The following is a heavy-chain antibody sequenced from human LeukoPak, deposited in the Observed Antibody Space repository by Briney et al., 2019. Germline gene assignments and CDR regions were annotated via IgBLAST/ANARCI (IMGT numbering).Heavy chain of an antibody. J-gene: IGHJ4*02. D-gene: IGHD6-13*01. V-gene: IGHV4-39*01. Sequence: SETLSLTCTVSGDSISSGSYYWDWIRQAAGKGLEWIGSIYYSGSTYYNPSLKSRATMSVDTSRNQFSLRLSSVTASETAIYYCARRAWGYTSSWYFDYWGRGTLVTVSS. CDR2: IYYSGST. CDR1: GDSISSGSYY. CDR3: ARRAWGYTSSWYFDY.